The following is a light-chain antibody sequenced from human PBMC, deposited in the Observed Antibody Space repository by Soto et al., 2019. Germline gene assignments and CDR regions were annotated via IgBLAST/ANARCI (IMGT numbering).Light chain of an antibody. CDR1: QTVSSSY. CDR2: GAS. Sequence: EIVLTQSPGTLSLSPGERATLSCRASQTVSSSYLAWYQQKPGQAPRLLIYGASSRATGIPDRLSGSGSGTDFTLTISRLEPEDFAVYYCQQYGSSPQRTFGQGTKVDI. J-gene: IGKJ1*01. CDR3: QQYGSSPQRT. V-gene: IGKV3-20*01.